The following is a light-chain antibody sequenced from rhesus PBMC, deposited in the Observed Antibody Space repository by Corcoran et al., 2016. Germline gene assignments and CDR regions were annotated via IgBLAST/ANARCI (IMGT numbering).Light chain of an antibody. J-gene: IGKJ3*01. CDR3: LQHSNWPFT. V-gene: IGKV3-24*01. CDR1: QSVSNN. CDR2: DDS. Sequence: EIVMTQSPATLSLSPGERATLSCRASQSVSNNLSWFQQKPGQAPRLLMSDDSSRATGIPDRFRGSGSGTDFTLTISSLEPEDVAVYYCLQHSNWPFTFGPGTKLDIK.